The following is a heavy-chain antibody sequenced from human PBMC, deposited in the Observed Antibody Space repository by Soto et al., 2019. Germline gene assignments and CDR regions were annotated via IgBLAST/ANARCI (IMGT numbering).Heavy chain of an antibody. Sequence: EVQLVETGGGLIQPGESLRLACLASGFNVGTNYVSWVRQAPGKGLEFVSLLPSTSLFYGRGSTYYADSVKGRSIISRDTSTITVYLQMNDLRADDPAVYSGAGGPWLLDFWGQGTPVTVSS. J-gene: IGHJ1*01. D-gene: IGHD5-12*01. CDR1: GFNVGTNY. CDR3: AGGPWLLDF. V-gene: IGHV3-23*04. CDR2: SLFYGRGST.